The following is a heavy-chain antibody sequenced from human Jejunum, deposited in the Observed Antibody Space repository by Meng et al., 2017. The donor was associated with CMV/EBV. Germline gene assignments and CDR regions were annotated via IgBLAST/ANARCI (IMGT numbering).Heavy chain of an antibody. CDR1: GGSISSGDYY. J-gene: IGHJ5*02. CDR2: ISYSGST. Sequence: SGGSISSGDYYWSWSRQAPGKGLEWIGYISYSGSTYYNPSLKTRITISIDTSKAQFSLKMSSVTAADTAVYYCASYYYDASGHNWFDAWGRGILVTVSS. V-gene: IGHV4-30-4*08. D-gene: IGHD3-22*01. CDR3: ASYYYDASGHNWFDA.